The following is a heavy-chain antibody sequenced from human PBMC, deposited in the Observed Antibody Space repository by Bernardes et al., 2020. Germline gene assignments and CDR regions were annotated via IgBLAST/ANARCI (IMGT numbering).Heavy chain of an antibody. Sequence: VTVSCKASGYTFTSYDINWVRQATGQGLEWMGWMNPNSGNTGYAQKFQGRVTMTRNTSIRTAYMELSSLRSEDTAVYYCARERRYYYYYGMDVWGKGTTVTVSS. CDR1: GYTFTSYD. J-gene: IGHJ6*04. D-gene: IGHD6-25*01. CDR2: MNPNSGNT. CDR3: ARERRYYYYYGMDV. V-gene: IGHV1-8*01.